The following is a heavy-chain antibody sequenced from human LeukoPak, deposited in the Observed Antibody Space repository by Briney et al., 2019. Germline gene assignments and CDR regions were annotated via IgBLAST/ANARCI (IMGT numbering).Heavy chain of an antibody. J-gene: IGHJ5*02. D-gene: IGHD3-10*01. CDR1: GGSIRGYY. CDR3: ARATGELLWFGELLSTGWFDP. CDR2: IYSSGST. V-gene: IGHV4-59*01. Sequence: PSETLSLTCTVSGGSIRGYYCNWLRQPPGEGLEWIGFIYSSGSTAYNPSLKSRVTISLDTSKNQFSLRLNSVTAADTAVYYCARATGELLWFGELLSTGWFDPWGQGTLVTVSS.